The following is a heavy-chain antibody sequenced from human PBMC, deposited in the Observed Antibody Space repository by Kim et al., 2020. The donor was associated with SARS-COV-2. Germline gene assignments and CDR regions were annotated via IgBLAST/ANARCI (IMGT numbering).Heavy chain of an antibody. J-gene: IGHJ4*02. CDR3: ARDAGGAGWGLTTN. D-gene: IGHD2-8*02. CDR2: IIPIFGTA. CDR1: GGTFSSYA. V-gene: IGHV1-69*13. Sequence: SVKVSCKASGGTFSSYAISWVRQAPGQGLEWMGGIIPIFGTANYAQKFQGRVTITADESTSTAYMGLSSLRSEDTAVYYCARDAGGAGWGLTTNWGQGTLVTVSS.